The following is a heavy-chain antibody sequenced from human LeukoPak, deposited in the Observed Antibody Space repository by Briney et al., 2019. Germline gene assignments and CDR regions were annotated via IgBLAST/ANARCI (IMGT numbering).Heavy chain of an antibody. CDR1: GGSISSGSYY. CDR2: IYTSGST. J-gene: IGHJ6*03. CDR3: ARLGLYSNYEPYYYYMDV. V-gene: IGHV4-61*02. D-gene: IGHD4-11*01. Sequence: SETLSLTCTVSGGSISSGSYYWSWIRQPAGKGLEWIGRIYTSGSTNYNPSLKSRVTISVDTSKNQFSLKLSSVTAADTAVYYCARLGLYSNYEPYYYYMDVWGKGTTVTVSS.